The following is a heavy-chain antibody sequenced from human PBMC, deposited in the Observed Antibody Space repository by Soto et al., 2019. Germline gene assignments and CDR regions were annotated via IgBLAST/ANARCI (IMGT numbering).Heavy chain of an antibody. CDR3: ARPRRDYYDSSGVDAFDI. D-gene: IGHD3-22*01. V-gene: IGHV5-51*01. CDR1: GYSFTSYW. J-gene: IGHJ3*02. Sequence: EVQLVQSGAEVKKPGESLKISCKGSGYSFTSYWIGWVRQMPGKGLEWMGIIYPGDSDTRYSPSFQGQVTISADKSISTADLQWSSLEASETAMYYCARPRRDYYDSSGVDAFDIWGQGTMVTVSS. CDR2: IYPGDSDT.